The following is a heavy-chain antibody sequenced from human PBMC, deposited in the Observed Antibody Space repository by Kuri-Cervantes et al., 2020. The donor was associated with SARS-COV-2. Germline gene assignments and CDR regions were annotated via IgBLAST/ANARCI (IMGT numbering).Heavy chain of an antibody. Sequence: SETLSLTCAVYGGSFSGYYWSWIRQPPGKGLEWIGEINHSGSTNHNPSLKSRVTISVDKSKNQFSLKLSSVTAADTAVYYCGCRMIDAFDIWGQGAMVTV. CDR1: GGSFSGYY. V-gene: IGHV4-34*01. CDR3: GCRMIDAFDI. D-gene: IGHD3-16*01. J-gene: IGHJ3*02. CDR2: INHSGST.